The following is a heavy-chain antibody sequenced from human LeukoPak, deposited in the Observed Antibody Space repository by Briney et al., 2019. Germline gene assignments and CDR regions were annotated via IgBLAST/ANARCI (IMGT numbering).Heavy chain of an antibody. V-gene: IGHV3-21*01. Sequence: GGSLRLSCAASGFTFDRFTIHWVRQTPGKGLEWVLSIRGSSSYIYYADSVKGRFTISRHNAKNSLYLQMNSLRAEDTAVYYCARDEVATIGGYYYYYMDVWGKGTTVTISS. CDR2: IRGSSSYI. CDR1: GFTFDRFT. J-gene: IGHJ6*03. D-gene: IGHD5-12*01. CDR3: ARDEVATIGGYYYYYMDV.